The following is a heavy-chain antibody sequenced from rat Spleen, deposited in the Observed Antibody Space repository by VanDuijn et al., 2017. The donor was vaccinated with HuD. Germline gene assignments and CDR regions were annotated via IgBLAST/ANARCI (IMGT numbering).Heavy chain of an antibody. CDR2: MSTDGGNT. D-gene: IGHD5-1*01. V-gene: IGHV5S13*01. Sequence: EVQLVESGGGLVQPGRSLKLSCAASGFTCSDSTMAWVRTAPTKGLEWVATMSTDGGNTYYRDSVKGRFTIPSDTAKNTQYLQMDSMRSEDTATYYCVRIKLTGSWYFDFWGPGTLVTVSS. CDR3: VRIKLTGSWYFDF. CDR1: GFTCSDST. J-gene: IGHJ1*01.